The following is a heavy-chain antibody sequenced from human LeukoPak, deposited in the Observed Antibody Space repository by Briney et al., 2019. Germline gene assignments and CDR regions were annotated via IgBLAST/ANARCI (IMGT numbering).Heavy chain of an antibody. CDR2: ISGNGGNT. D-gene: IGHD1-26*01. J-gene: IGHJ6*03. CDR3: ARVSGGSYFGYYYYYMDV. CDR1: GFTSSSFA. Sequence: PGGSLRLSCAASGFTSSSFAMSWVRQAPGKWLEWVSAISGNGGNTYYADSVRGRFTISRDNSKNTLYLQMNSLRAEDTAVYYCARVSGGSYFGYYYYYMDVWGKGTTVTVSS. V-gene: IGHV3-23*01.